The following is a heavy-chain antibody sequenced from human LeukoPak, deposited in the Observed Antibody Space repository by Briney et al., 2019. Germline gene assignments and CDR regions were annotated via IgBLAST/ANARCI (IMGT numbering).Heavy chain of an antibody. CDR1: GFTFSSYW. V-gene: IGHV3-74*01. J-gene: IGHJ5*02. CDR3: ARGVETGWFDP. CDR2: INSDGSST. Sequence: GGSLRLSCAASGFTFSSYWMHWVRQAPGKGLVRVSRINSDGSSTSYADSVKGRFTISRDNAKNTLYLQMNSLRAEDTAVYYCARGVETGWFDPWGQGTLVTVSS.